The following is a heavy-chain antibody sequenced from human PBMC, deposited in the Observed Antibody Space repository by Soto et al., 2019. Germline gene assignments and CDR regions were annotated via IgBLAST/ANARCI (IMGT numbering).Heavy chain of an antibody. V-gene: IGHV3-73*01. Sequence: EVQLVESGGDLVQPGGSLKLSCAASGFSISGSAIHWVRQASGKGLEWVARIRDKTNGYATGYAASVQGRFTISRDDSKNTGFLQMNSLKTEDTGVYYCTRLDAPGDRALDIWGQGTMVTVSS. J-gene: IGHJ3*02. CDR1: GFSISGSA. CDR3: TRLDAPGDRALDI. CDR2: IRDKTNGYAT.